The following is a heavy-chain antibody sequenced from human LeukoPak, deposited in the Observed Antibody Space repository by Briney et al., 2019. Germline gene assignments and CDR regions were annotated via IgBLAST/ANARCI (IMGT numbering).Heavy chain of an antibody. V-gene: IGHV1-69*13. D-gene: IGHD3-22*01. CDR2: IIPIFGTA. CDR1: GGTFSSYA. Sequence: ASVKVSCKASGGTFSSYAISWVRQAPGQGLEWMGGIIPIFGTANYAQKFQGRVTITADESTSTAYMELSGLRSEDTAVYYCARDSRTYYYDSSGVYYFDYWGQGTLVTVSS. J-gene: IGHJ4*02. CDR3: ARDSRTYYYDSSGVYYFDY.